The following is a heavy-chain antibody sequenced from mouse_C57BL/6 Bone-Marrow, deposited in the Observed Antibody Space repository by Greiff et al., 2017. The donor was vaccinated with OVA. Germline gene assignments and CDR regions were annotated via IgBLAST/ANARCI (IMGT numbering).Heavy chain of an antibody. CDR3: ARSDYGSRDY. J-gene: IGHJ2*01. Sequence: VQLQQSGAELVRPGSSVKMSCKTSGYTFTSYGINWVKQRPGQGLEWIGYIYIGTGYTEYNEKFKGKATLTSDTSASTAYMQLSSLTSEDSAIYFCARSDYGSRDYWGQGTTLTVSS. CDR1: GYTFTSYG. CDR2: IYIGTGYT. D-gene: IGHD1-1*01. V-gene: IGHV1-58*01.